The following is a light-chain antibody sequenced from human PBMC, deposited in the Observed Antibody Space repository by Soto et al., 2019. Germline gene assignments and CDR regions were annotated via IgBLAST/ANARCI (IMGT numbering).Light chain of an antibody. Sequence: DIQMTQSPSSLSASIGDRVTITCRASQSISTSLNWYQHKPGKAPKLLIYGAFNLQSGVPSRFSGSGSGTDFTLTINSLQPEDFATYYCQQSDNFPWTFGQGTTVDIK. CDR3: QQSDNFPWT. J-gene: IGKJ1*01. V-gene: IGKV1-39*01. CDR2: GAF. CDR1: QSISTS.